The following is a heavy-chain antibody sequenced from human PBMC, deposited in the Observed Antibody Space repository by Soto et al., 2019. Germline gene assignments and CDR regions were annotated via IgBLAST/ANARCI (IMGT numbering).Heavy chain of an antibody. Sequence: PSETLSLTCSFSDDSINSDKYYWGWIRQPPGKGLEWIGSIYYRGNAYYNPSLQTRVTISLDKSKSQFSLKLSSVTAADTAVYYCARVNAGIVVVPAADREHYNIDYWGQGTLVTVSS. CDR3: ARVNAGIVVVPAADREHYNIDY. D-gene: IGHD2-2*01. V-gene: IGHV4-39*01. CDR1: DDSINSDKYY. J-gene: IGHJ4*02. CDR2: IYYRGNA.